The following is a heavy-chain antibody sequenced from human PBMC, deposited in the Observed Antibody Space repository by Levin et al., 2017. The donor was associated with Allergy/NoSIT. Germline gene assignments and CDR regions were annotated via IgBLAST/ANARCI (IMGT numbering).Heavy chain of an antibody. CDR2: ISSSSSYI. CDR1: GFTFSSYS. Sequence: GESLKISCAASGFTFSSYSMNWVRQAPGKGLEWVSSISSSSSYIYYADSVKGRFTISRDNAKNSLYLQMNSLRAEDTAVYYCARDSGSSWSYYYYYMDVWGKGTTVTVSS. CDR3: ARDSGSSWSYYYYYMDV. J-gene: IGHJ6*03. V-gene: IGHV3-21*01. D-gene: IGHD6-13*01.